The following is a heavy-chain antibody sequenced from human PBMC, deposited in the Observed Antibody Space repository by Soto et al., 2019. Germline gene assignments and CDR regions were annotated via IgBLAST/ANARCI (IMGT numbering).Heavy chain of an antibody. D-gene: IGHD6-19*01. V-gene: IGHV3-30*18. Sequence: VQLVESGGGVVQPGRSLRLSCAASGFTFSSYGMHWVRQAPGKGLEWVAVISYDGSKKYYADSVKGRFTISRDNSKNRLYLQMNSLRAEDTAVYYCAKVFAGIAVAGTPYWGQGTLVTVSS. CDR1: GFTFSSYG. J-gene: IGHJ4*02. CDR2: ISYDGSKK. CDR3: AKVFAGIAVAGTPY.